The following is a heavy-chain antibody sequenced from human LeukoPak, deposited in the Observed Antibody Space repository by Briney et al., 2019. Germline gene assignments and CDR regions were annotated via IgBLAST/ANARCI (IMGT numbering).Heavy chain of an antibody. CDR3: VRGGGGCSFDP. CDR2: IGTAGDT. J-gene: IGHJ5*02. V-gene: IGHV3-13*04. D-gene: IGHD6-19*01. CDR1: GFTFSNYD. Sequence: GGSLGLSCAVSGFTFSNYDMHWVRQAPGKGLEWVSVIGTAGDTYYPGSVKGRFTVSRENAKTSLYLQMNSLRVGDTAVYYCVRGGGGCSFDPWGQGTLVTVSS.